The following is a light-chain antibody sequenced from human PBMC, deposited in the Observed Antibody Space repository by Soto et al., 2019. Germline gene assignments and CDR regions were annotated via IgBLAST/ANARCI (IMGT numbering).Light chain of an antibody. J-gene: IGKJ1*01. CDR1: RSVSSSY. Sequence: EIVLTQSPGTLSLSPGERATLSCRASRSVSSSYLAWYQQKPGQAPRLLIYGASSRATGIPDRFSGSGSGTDFTLTISRLEPEDFAMYYCQQYGSSPWTFGQGTKVEIK. CDR2: GAS. V-gene: IGKV3-20*01. CDR3: QQYGSSPWT.